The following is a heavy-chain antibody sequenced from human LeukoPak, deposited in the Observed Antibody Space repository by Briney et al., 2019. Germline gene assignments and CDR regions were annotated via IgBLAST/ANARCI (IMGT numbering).Heavy chain of an antibody. V-gene: IGHV3-49*04. CDR2: IRSKAYGGTT. Sequence: GRSLRLSCTASGFTFGDYAMSWVRQAPGKGLDWVGFIRSKAYGGTTEYAASVKGRFTISRDDSKSIAYLQMNSLKTEDTAVYYCTRGDLYYDFWSGYYRPYYFDYWGQGTLVTVSS. J-gene: IGHJ4*02. CDR3: TRGDLYYDFWSGYYRPYYFDY. D-gene: IGHD3-3*01. CDR1: GFTFGDYA.